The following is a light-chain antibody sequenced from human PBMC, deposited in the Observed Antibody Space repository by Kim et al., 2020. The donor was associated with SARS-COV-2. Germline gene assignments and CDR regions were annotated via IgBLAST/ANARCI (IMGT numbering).Light chain of an antibody. V-gene: IGKV1-5*03. CDR2: KAS. Sequence: SASVGDRVTITCRASQSISSWLAWYQQKPGKAPKLLIYKASSLESGVPSRFSGSGSGTEFTLTISSLQPDDFATYYCQQYNSAWTFGQGTKVEIK. CDR1: QSISSW. CDR3: QQYNSAWT. J-gene: IGKJ1*01.